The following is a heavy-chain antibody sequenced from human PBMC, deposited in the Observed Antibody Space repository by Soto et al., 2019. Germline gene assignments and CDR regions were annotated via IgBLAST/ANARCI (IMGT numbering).Heavy chain of an antibody. V-gene: IGHV4-39*01. J-gene: IGHJ5*02. CDR3: ARHEWTYNLCEP. D-gene: IGHD3-3*01. Sequence: QLQLQESGPGLVKPSETLSLTCIVSGGSISSMSYYWGWIRQPPGKGLEWIGSIYYSGSAYYNPSLKSRVTISVDTSKNQFSLKLSSVTAADTAVYYCARHEWTYNLCEPWGKGTLVTVSS. CDR2: IYYSGSA. CDR1: GGSISSMSYY.